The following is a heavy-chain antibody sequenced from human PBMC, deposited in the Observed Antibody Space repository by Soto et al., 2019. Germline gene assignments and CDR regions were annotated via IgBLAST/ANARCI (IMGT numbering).Heavy chain of an antibody. CDR1: GYSFTSYW. D-gene: IGHD2-15*01. J-gene: IGHJ6*02. Sequence: LGESLKISCKGSGYSFTSYWIGWVRQMPGKGLEWMGIIYPGDSDTRYSPSFQGQVTISADKSISTAYLQWSSLKASDTAMYYCARGGYCSGGSCLFRYYYGMDVWGQGTTVTVSS. CDR2: IYPGDSDT. CDR3: ARGGYCSGGSCLFRYYYGMDV. V-gene: IGHV5-51*01.